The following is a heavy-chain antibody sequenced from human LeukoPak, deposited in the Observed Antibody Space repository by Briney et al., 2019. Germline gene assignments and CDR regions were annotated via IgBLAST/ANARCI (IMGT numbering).Heavy chain of an antibody. J-gene: IGHJ4*02. V-gene: IGHV3-23*01. CDR3: AKTTTGYSSGRYPGWPVDY. CDR2: ISGSGGIT. CDR1: GFTFSSYA. Sequence: GGSLRLSCAASGFTFSSYAIYWVRQAPGKGLEWVSGISGSGGITYFADPVKGRFTISRDNSKNTVYLQMNSLRVEDTAVYYCAKTTTGYSSGRYPGWPVDYWGQGTLVTVSS. D-gene: IGHD6-19*01.